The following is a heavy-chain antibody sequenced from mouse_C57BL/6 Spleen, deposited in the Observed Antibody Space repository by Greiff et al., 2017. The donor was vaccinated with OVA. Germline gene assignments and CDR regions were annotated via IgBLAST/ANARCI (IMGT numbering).Heavy chain of an antibody. CDR2: INPYNGGT. CDR1: GYTFTDYY. V-gene: IGHV1-19*01. J-gene: IGHJ2*01. D-gene: IGHD2-4*01. Sequence: VQLQQSGPVLVKPGASVKMSCKASGYTFTDYYMNWVKQSHGKSLEWIGVINPYNGGTSYNQKFKGKATLTVDKSSSTAYTELNSLTSEDSAVYYCARVYDYDFDYWGQGTTLTVSS. CDR3: ARVYDYDFDY.